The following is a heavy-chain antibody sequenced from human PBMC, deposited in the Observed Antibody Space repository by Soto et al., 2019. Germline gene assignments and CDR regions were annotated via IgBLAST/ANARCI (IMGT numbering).Heavy chain of an antibody. V-gene: IGHV3-23*01. J-gene: IGHJ4*02. CDR3: AKGSSGWFAVPGGY. Sequence: GGSLRLSCAASGFTFSSYAMSWVRQAPGKGLEWVSAISGSGGSTYYADSVKGRFTISRDSSKNTLYLQMNSLRAEDTAVYYCAKGSSGWFAVPGGYWGQGTLVTVSS. CDR1: GFTFSSYA. D-gene: IGHD6-19*01. CDR2: ISGSGGST.